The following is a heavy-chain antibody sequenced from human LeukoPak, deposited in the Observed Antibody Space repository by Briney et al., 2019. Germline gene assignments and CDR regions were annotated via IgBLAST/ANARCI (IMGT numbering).Heavy chain of an antibody. CDR3: ARDAYYYDSSGL. J-gene: IGHJ4*02. CDR1: GFTFSSYS. Sequence: GGSLRLSCAASGFTFSSYSMNWVRQAPGKGLEWVSSISSSSSYIYYADSVKGRFIISRDNAKNSLYLQMNSLRAEDAAVYYCARDAYYYDSSGLWGQGTLVTVSS. V-gene: IGHV3-21*01. D-gene: IGHD3-22*01. CDR2: ISSSSSYI.